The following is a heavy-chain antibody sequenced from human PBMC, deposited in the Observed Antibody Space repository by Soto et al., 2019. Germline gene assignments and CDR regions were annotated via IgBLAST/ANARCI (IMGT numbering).Heavy chain of an antibody. D-gene: IGHD2-15*01. Sequence: EVQLVESGGSLVQPGGALGPPRSASGFSLSSRWVHWVRQIPGEGLMWVSRIKSDGSSTNYADSVKGRFSISRDNAKNTVYLQMNSLRAEDTALYYCVRDQDTYGQAVFDSWGQGTLVTVSS. CDR2: IKSDGSST. CDR3: VRDQDTYGQAVFDS. V-gene: IGHV3-74*01. CDR1: GFSLSSRW. J-gene: IGHJ4*02.